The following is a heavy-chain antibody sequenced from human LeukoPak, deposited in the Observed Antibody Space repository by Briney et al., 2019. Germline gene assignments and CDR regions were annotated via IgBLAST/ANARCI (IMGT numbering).Heavy chain of an antibody. V-gene: IGHV3-30-3*01. CDR1: GFTFSSYA. CDR2: ISYDGSNK. CDR3: AKVTGRSAPFDY. Sequence: GGSLRLSCAASGFTFSSYAMHWVRQAPGKGLEWVAVISYDGSNKYYADSVKGRFTISRDNSKNMLYLQMNSLRAEDTAVYYCAKVTGRSAPFDYWGQGTLVTVSS. J-gene: IGHJ4*02. D-gene: IGHD6-6*01.